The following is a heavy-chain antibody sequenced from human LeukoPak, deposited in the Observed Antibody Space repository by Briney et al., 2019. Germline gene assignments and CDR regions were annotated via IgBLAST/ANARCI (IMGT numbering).Heavy chain of an antibody. D-gene: IGHD4-11*01. Sequence: PGGSLRLPCAASGFIFNHHAMHWVRQAPGKGLEWVAVIWSDKSNKFYADSVRGRFTISRDDSRKTVYLQMERMTAEDTAIYYCAKDAQRGFDYSNSLEYWGQGVLVTVAS. CDR2: IWSDKSNK. V-gene: IGHV3-33*06. J-gene: IGHJ4*02. CDR1: GFIFNHHA. CDR3: AKDAQRGFDYSNSLEY.